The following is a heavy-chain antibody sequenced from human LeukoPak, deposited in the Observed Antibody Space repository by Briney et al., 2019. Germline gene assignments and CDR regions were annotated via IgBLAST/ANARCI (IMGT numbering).Heavy chain of an antibody. CDR3: ARGFSTGS. CDR2: IKHDGTK. J-gene: IGHJ5*02. CDR1: GFTLTSSW. D-gene: IGHD2-8*02. V-gene: IGHV3-7*01. Sequence: GGSLRLSPAPPGFTLTSSWMTCGRHAPRKGLEWVANIKHDGTKYYMDSVKGRFTISRDNAKHSLFLKMDSLRAEDTAGYYGARGFSTGSLGQGNLVTVSS.